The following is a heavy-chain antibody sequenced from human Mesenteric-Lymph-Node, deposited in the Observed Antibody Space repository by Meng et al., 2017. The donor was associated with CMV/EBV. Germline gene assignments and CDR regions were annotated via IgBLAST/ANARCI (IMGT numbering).Heavy chain of an antibody. CDR1: GFTVSSNY. J-gene: IGHJ4*02. Sequence: GGSLRLSCEASGFTVSSNYMSWVRQAPGKGLEWVSVIHSGGSTYYADSVKGRFTISRDKSKNTLYLQMSTLRAEDTAVYYCARGLVAAGSYYFDYWGQGTLVTVSS. CDR3: ARGLVAAGSYYFDY. D-gene: IGHD2-2*01. V-gene: IGHV3-53*01. CDR2: IHSGGST.